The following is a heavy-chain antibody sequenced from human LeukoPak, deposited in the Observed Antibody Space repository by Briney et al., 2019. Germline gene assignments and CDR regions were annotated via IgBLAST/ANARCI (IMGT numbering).Heavy chain of an antibody. V-gene: IGHV3-53*01. CDR1: VFTVSINS. CDR2: IYSGGNT. D-gene: IGHD4-17*01. J-gene: IGHJ4*02. Sequence: GGSLRLSCTDSVFTVSINSMSWGCQAPGEGLEWVSFIYSGGNTHYSGSVKCRFTISRDNSKNTLYLQMNSLRAEDTAVYYCARRAGEYSHPYDYWGQGTLVTVSS. CDR3: ARRAGEYSHPYDY.